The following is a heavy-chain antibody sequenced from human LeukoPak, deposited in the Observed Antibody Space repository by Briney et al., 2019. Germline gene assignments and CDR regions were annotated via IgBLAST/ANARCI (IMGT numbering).Heavy chain of an antibody. J-gene: IGHJ4*02. CDR1: GYTFTSYY. CDR2: INPSGGST. Sequence: ASVKVSCKASGYTFTSYYMHWVRQAPGQGLEWMGIINPSGGSTSYAQKFQGRVTMTRDMSTRTVYMELSSLRSEDTAVYYCARGFIAAAEGYWGQGTLVNVSS. V-gene: IGHV1-46*01. D-gene: IGHD6-13*01. CDR3: ARGFIAAAEGY.